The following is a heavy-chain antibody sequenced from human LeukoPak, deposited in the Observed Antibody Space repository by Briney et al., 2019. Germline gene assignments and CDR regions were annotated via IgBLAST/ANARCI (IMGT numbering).Heavy chain of an antibody. D-gene: IGHD1-26*01. V-gene: IGHV1-24*01. CDR2: FDPEDGET. Sequence: ASVKVSCKVSGYTLTELSMHWVRQAPGKGLEWMGGFDPEDGETIYAQKFQGRVTMTEDTSTDTAYMELSSLRSEDTAVYYCATGEPNRAWELYYFDYWGQGTLVTVSS. CDR3: ATGEPNRAWELYYFDY. J-gene: IGHJ4*02. CDR1: GYTLTELS.